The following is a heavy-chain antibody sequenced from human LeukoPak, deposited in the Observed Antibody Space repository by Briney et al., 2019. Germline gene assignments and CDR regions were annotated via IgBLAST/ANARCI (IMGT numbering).Heavy chain of an antibody. CDR1: GYTFTGYY. J-gene: IGHJ5*02. CDR2: INPNSGGT. D-gene: IGHD2-2*01. Sequence: ASVKVSCKASGYTFTGYYMHWVRQAPGQGLEWMGWINPNSGGTNYAQKFQGRVTMTRDTSISTAYMELSRLRSDDTAVYCCAREGCSSTSCTGWFDPWGQGTLVTVSS. V-gene: IGHV1-2*02. CDR3: AREGCSSTSCTGWFDP.